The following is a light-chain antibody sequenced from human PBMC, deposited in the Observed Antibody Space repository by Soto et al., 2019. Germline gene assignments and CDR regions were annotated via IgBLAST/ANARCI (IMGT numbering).Light chain of an antibody. CDR1: QSVSSY. Sequence: EIVMTQSPAILSVSPGERATLSCRASQSVSSYLAWYQQKPGQAPRLLIYDASNRATGIPARFSGSGSGTDFTLTISSLEPEDFAVYYCQQRSNWPGRTFGGGTKVDIK. V-gene: IGKV3-11*01. CDR2: DAS. J-gene: IGKJ4*01. CDR3: QQRSNWPGRT.